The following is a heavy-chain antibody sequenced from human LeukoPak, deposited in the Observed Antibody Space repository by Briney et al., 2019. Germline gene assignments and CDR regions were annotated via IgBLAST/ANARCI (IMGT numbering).Heavy chain of an antibody. V-gene: IGHV3-30*18. Sequence: GGSLRLSCAASGFTFSSYGMHWVRQAPGKGLDWVAVISNDGSKKYYADSVKGRFTISRDNSKNTLSPQVSSLRTEDTAVYYCAKDRYSYAFEYSDSWGQGTLVTVSS. CDR3: AKDRYSYAFEYSDS. CDR2: ISNDGSKK. J-gene: IGHJ4*02. D-gene: IGHD5-18*01. CDR1: GFTFSSYG.